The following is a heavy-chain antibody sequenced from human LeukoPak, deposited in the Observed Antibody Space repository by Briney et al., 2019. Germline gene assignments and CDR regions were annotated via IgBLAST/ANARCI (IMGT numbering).Heavy chain of an antibody. J-gene: IGHJ4*02. V-gene: IGHV3-11*04. Sequence: GGSLRLSCAASGFTFSDYYMTWIRQAPGKGLEWVSSISNSDNPIYYADSVKGRFTISRDNAKNSLYLQMNSLRAEDTAVYYCARDQILTGYYIHFDYWGQGTLVTVSS. D-gene: IGHD3-9*01. CDR2: ISNSDNPI. CDR1: GFTFSDYY. CDR3: ARDQILTGYYIHFDY.